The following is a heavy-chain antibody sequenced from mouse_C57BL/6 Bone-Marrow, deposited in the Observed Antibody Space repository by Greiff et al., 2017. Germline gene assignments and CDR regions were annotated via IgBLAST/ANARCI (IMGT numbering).Heavy chain of an antibody. CDR1: GYAFTNYL. CDR3: ARSRGYCGSSPCFAY. Sequence: VQLQQSGAELVRPGTSVKVSCKASGYAFTNYLIEWVKQRPGQGLEWIGVINPGSGGTNYNEKFKGKATLTADKSSSTSYMQLSSLTSEDSAVYCCARSRGYCGSSPCFAYWGQGTLVTVSA. D-gene: IGHD1-1*01. J-gene: IGHJ3*01. V-gene: IGHV1-54*01. CDR2: INPGSGGT.